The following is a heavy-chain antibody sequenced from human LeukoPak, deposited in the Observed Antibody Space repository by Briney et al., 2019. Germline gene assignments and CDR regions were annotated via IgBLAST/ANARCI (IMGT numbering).Heavy chain of an antibody. J-gene: IGHJ4*02. CDR1: GFTFSSYG. CDR2: IWYDGSNK. D-gene: IGHD3-22*01. Sequence: PGGSLRLSCAASGFTFSSYGMHWVRQAPGKGLEWVAVIWYDGSNKYYADSVKGRFTISRDNSKNTLYLQMNSLRAEDMAVYYCAKGGYDSSGYYDYWGQGTLVTVSS. V-gene: IGHV3-33*06. CDR3: AKGGYDSSGYYDY.